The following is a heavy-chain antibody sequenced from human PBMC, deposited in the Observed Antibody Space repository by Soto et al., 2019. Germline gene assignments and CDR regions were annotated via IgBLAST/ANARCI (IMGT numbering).Heavy chain of an antibody. D-gene: IGHD2-21*02. CDR2: IIPIFGTA. CDR1: GGTFSSYA. Sequence: SVKVSCKASGGTFSSYAISWVRQAPGQGLEWMGGIIPIFGTANYAQKFQGRVTITADESMSTAYMELSSLRSEDTAVYYCARDRSLLAYCGGDCYSFDYWGQATLVTVSS. J-gene: IGHJ4*02. V-gene: IGHV1-69*13. CDR3: ARDRSLLAYCGGDCYSFDY.